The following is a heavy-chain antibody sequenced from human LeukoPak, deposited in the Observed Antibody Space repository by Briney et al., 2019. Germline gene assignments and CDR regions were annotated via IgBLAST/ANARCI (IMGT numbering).Heavy chain of an antibody. CDR3: ARGYGDYGFGWFDP. D-gene: IGHD4-17*01. CDR1: GGSISSSSYY. V-gene: IGHV4-39*07. Sequence: SETLPLTCTVSGGSISSSSYYWGWIRQPPGKGLEWIGSIYYSGSTYYNPSLKSRVTISVDTSKNQFSLKLSSVTAADTAVYYCARGYGDYGFGWFDPWGQGTLVTVSS. J-gene: IGHJ5*02. CDR2: IYYSGST.